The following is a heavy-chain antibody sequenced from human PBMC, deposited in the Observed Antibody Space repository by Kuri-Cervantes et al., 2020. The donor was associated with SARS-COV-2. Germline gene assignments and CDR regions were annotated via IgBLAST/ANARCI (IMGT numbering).Heavy chain of an antibody. V-gene: IGHV3-23*01. CDR2: ISGSGATT. D-gene: IGHD3-10*01. J-gene: IGHJ4*02. CDR3: VKDYYGSGINWIFDS. CDR1: GFTFSIYA. Sequence: GESLKISCAPSGFTFSIYAMNWVRQGTRKGQEWVSGISGSGATTYYADSVKGRFTISRDNSKNTLYLQMDSLRADDTAVYYCVKDYYGSGINWIFDSWGQGALVTVSS.